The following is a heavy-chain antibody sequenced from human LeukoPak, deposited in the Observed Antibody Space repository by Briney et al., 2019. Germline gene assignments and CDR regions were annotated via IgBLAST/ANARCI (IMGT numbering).Heavy chain of an antibody. CDR2: IYYSGST. V-gene: IGHV4-31*03. J-gene: IGHJ4*02. CDR3: ARCYDSSGYYCDY. CDR1: GGSISSGGYY. Sequence: PSETLSLTCTVSGGSISSGGYYWSWIRQHPGKGLEWIGYIYYSGSTYYNPSLKSRVTISVDTSKNQFSLKLSSVTAADTAVYYCARCYDSSGYYCDYWGQGTLVTVSS. D-gene: IGHD3-22*01.